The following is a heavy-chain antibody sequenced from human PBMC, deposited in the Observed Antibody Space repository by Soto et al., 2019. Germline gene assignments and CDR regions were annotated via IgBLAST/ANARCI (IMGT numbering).Heavy chain of an antibody. Sequence: SETLSLTCTVSGGSISGYCWSWIRQSPGKGLEWIAYIYYSGSTNYNPSLKSRVTISVDTSKNQFSLRLTSVTAADTAVYYCARHSSGYSPFDNWREGTLVTVSS. CDR2: IYYSGST. CDR1: GGSISGYC. J-gene: IGHJ4*02. D-gene: IGHD3-22*01. CDR3: ARHSSGYSPFDN. V-gene: IGHV4-59*01.